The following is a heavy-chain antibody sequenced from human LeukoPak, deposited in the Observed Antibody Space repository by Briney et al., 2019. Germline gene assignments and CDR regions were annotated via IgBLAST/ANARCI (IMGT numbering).Heavy chain of an antibody. D-gene: IGHD6-19*01. CDR2: INDDGRTT. CDR1: GFTFRKTW. J-gene: IGHJ4*02. Sequence: GGSLRLSCSASGFTFRKTWMQWVRQAPGKGLVWVSQINDDGRTTGYADSVKGRFTVSRDNAKNTLYLQMKSLRAEDTAVYYCARIAVAAPIDYWGQGTLVTVSS. CDR3: ARIAVAAPIDY. V-gene: IGHV3-74*01.